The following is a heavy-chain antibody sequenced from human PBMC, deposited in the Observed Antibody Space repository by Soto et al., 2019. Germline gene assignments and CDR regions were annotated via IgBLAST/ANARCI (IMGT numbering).Heavy chain of an antibody. CDR1: GYTLTELS. J-gene: IGHJ3*02. D-gene: IGHD3-22*01. V-gene: IGHV1-24*01. CDR2: FDPEDGET. Sequence: QVQLVQSGAEVKKPGASVKVSCKVSGYTLTELSMHWVRQAPGKGLEWMGGFDPEDGETIYAQKFQGRVXXTXDXXTDTAYMELSSLRSEDTAVYYCATVSSGYYVAFDIWGQGTMVTVSS. CDR3: ATVSSGYYVAFDI.